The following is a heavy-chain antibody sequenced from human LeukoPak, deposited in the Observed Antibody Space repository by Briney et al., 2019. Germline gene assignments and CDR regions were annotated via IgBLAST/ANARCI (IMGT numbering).Heavy chain of an antibody. CDR1: GYTLTELS. D-gene: IGHD3-22*01. J-gene: IGHJ4*02. CDR2: FDPEDGET. V-gene: IGHV1-24*01. CDR3: ATVQKRVKEYYYDSSGYYGFDY. Sequence: ASVKVSCKVSGYTLTELSMHWVRQAPGKGLEWMGGFDPEDGETIYAQKFQGRVTMTEDTSADTAYLELSSLRSEDTAVYYCATVQKRVKEYYYDSSGYYGFDYWGQGTLVTVSS.